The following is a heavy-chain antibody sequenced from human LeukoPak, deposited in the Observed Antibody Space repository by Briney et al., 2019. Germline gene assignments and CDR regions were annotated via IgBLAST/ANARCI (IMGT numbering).Heavy chain of an antibody. CDR3: ARGESAYDFWSGYYLWFDP. D-gene: IGHD3/OR15-3a*01. CDR1: GYTFTSYA. V-gene: IGHV1-3*01. J-gene: IGHJ5*02. Sequence: ASVKVSCKASGYTFTSYAMHWVRQAPGQRLEWMGWINAGNGNTKYSQEFQGRVTITRDTSTTTAYMELRSLRSDDTAMYYCARGESAYDFWSGYYLWFDPWGQGTRVTVSS. CDR2: INAGNGNT.